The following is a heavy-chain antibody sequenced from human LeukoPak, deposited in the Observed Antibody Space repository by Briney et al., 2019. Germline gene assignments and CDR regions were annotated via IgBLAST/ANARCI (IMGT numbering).Heavy chain of an antibody. D-gene: IGHD5-12*01. CDR3: ARGFRVATIDWFDP. V-gene: IGHV3-11*01. CDR1: GFTFSDHY. CDR2: TSNSGSTK. Sequence: GGSLRLSCAASGFTFSDHYMSWIRQAPGKGLEWVSYTSNSGSTKSYADSVEGRFTISRDNAKNSLYLQMNSLRAEDTAVYYCARGFRVATIDWFDPWGQGTLVTVSS. J-gene: IGHJ5*02.